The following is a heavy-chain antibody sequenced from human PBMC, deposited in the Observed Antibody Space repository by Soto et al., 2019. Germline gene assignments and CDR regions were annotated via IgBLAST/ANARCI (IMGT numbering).Heavy chain of an antibody. CDR2: IYYSGRT. D-gene: IGHD3-16*02. J-gene: IGHJ4*02. Sequence: QVQLQESGPGLVKPSETLSLTCSVSGGSISDYQWNWIRQPPGKGLEWIGYIYYSGRTNYNPSLKSRVTRSLATSTKQFSLRLRSVTAADTAVYYCARMRGLGEISAYFDYWGQGTLVTVS. CDR3: ARMRGLGEISAYFDY. CDR1: GGSISDYQ. V-gene: IGHV4-59*01.